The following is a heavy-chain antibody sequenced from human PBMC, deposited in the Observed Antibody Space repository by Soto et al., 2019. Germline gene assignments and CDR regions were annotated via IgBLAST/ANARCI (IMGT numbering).Heavy chain of an antibody. V-gene: IGHV3-30*02. D-gene: IGHD3-22*01. CDR3: AKDSGYYAFDY. J-gene: IGHJ4*02. CDR1: VFPFISYG. Sequence: PGGSLRPSCAASVFPFISYGMHWVRQAPGKGLEWVALIWYDGSNKYYTDSVKGRFTISRDNSKNTLYLQMNSLRAEDTAVYYCAKDSGYYAFDYWGQGTLVTGAS. CDR2: IWYDGSNK.